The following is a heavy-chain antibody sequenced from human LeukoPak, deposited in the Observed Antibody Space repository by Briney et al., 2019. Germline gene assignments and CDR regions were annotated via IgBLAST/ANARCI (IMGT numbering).Heavy chain of an antibody. CDR1: GGSISNYY. D-gene: IGHD5-18*01. Sequence: SETLSLTCTVSGGSISNYYWSWIRQPPGKGLEWIGFIYKSETTSYSPSLQSRVTISVDTSKSQFSLKLSSVTAADTAVYYCARGVGYSYDLDYWGQGTLVIVSS. CDR2: IYKSETT. J-gene: IGHJ4*02. V-gene: IGHV4-59*01. CDR3: ARGVGYSYDLDY.